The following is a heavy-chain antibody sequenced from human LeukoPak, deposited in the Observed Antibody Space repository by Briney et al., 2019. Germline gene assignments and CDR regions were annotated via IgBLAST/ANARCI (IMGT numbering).Heavy chain of an antibody. CDR2: IYYSGST. D-gene: IGHD6-19*01. Sequence: SEALSLPCTVSGGSMSSSYWTWIRQPPGKGLECIGFIYYSGSTTYNPSLGSRVTISIDTSKNQFSLRLSSVTAADTAVYYCARGGWSVDYWGQGTLVTVSS. CDR1: GGSMSSSY. V-gene: IGHV4-59*01. J-gene: IGHJ4*01. CDR3: ARGGWSVDY.